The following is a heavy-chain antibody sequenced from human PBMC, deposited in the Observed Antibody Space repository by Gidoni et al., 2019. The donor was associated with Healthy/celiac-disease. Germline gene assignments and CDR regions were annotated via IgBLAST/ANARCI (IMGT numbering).Heavy chain of an antibody. CDR3: ARDETITMVQGVIAYYYYGMDV. J-gene: IGHJ6*02. V-gene: IGHV3-74*01. Sequence: EVQLVESGGGLVQPGGSLRLSFAASGFTFRSYGMHWVRQAPGKGLVWVSRINSDGSSTSYADSVKGRFTISRDNAKNTLYLQMNSLRAEDTAVYYCARDETITMVQGVIAYYYYGMDVWGQGTTVTVSS. CDR2: INSDGSST. CDR1: GFTFRSYG. D-gene: IGHD3-10*01.